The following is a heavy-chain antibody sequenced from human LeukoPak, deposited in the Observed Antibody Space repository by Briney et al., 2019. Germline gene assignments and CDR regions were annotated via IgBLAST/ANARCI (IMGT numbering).Heavy chain of an antibody. D-gene: IGHD5-18*01. V-gene: IGHV1-69*05. CDR2: IIHIFGTA. CDR1: GGTFSSYA. Sequence: SVKVPCKASGGTFSSYAMSWVRQAPGQGLEWMGGIIHIFGTANYAQKFHGRVTITTDESTSTAYLELSSLRSEDTAVYYCARSSGTAMVLIYWGQGTLVTVSS. CDR3: ARSSGTAMVLIY. J-gene: IGHJ4*02.